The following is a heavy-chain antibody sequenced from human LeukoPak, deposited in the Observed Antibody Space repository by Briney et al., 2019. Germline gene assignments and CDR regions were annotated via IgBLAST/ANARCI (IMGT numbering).Heavy chain of an antibody. CDR3: ARVPRITMVQGVTNYYYYYGMDV. Sequence: SETLSLTCAVYGGSFSGYYWSWIRQPPGKGLEWIGEINHSGSTNYNPSLKSRVTISVDTSKNQFSLKLSSVTAADTAVYYCARVPRITMVQGVTNYYYYYGMDVWGKGTTVTVSS. V-gene: IGHV4-34*01. J-gene: IGHJ6*04. CDR2: INHSGST. D-gene: IGHD3-10*01. CDR1: GGSFSGYY.